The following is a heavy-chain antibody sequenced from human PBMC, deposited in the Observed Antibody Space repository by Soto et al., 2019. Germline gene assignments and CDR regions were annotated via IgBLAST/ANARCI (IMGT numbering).Heavy chain of an antibody. CDR3: ARHLTGHTTIFAVSDSGYMDF. Sequence: QLQLQESGPGLVKPSETLSLTCTVSGGSIKSGSYYWGWVRQPTGKGLQWIRSIHHVGSTYYNPSLKSRVTMSIDSSKNQFFLPLTSVTAADRAVYYCARHLTGHTTIFAVSDSGYMDFWGKGPTVAVSS. V-gene: IGHV4-39*01. D-gene: IGHD3-3*01. CDR1: GGSIKSGSYY. CDR2: IHHVGST. J-gene: IGHJ6*03.